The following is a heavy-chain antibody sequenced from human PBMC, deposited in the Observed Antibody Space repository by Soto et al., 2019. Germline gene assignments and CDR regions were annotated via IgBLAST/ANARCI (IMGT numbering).Heavy chain of an antibody. V-gene: IGHV4-31*03. J-gene: IGHJ5*02. D-gene: IGHD3-22*01. Sequence: QVQLQESGPGLVKPSQTLSLTCTVSVASISSGGYYWSWIRQHPGEGLEWIGYIYYSGSTCYNPSLKSRVTISVDTSKNQSSLKLSSVTDADTAVYYCARESKYDTSGYPPWFAPWGQGTLVTVSS. CDR2: IYYSGST. CDR1: VASISSGGYY. CDR3: ARESKYDTSGYPPWFAP.